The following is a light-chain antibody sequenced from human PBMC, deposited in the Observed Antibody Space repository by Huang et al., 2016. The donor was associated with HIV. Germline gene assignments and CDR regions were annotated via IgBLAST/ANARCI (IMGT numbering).Light chain of an antibody. CDR1: QSIGRN. CDR2: GAS. J-gene: IGKJ4*01. CDR3: QQYNNWPLT. Sequence: EIVMTQSPATLSVSPGKRGTLSCRASQSIGRNLAWYQQKPGQTPRLLISGASTRAADIPVRFSGSGSGTDFALNISSLQSEDFAVYYCQQYNNWPLTFGGGTKVDIK. V-gene: IGKV3-15*01.